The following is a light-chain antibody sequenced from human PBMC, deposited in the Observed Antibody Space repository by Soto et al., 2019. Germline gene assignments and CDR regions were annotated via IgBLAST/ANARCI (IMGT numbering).Light chain of an antibody. CDR3: QQYASTRWK. Sequence: IVMTHSPATLSVSPWERATLSCRASQSVGINLAWYQHKPGQAPRLLIYGASSRATGIPDRFSGSGSGTDFTLTISRLEPEDIAVYYCQQYASTRWKFGQGTKVDIK. V-gene: IGKV3-20*01. CDR1: QSVGIN. J-gene: IGKJ1*01. CDR2: GAS.